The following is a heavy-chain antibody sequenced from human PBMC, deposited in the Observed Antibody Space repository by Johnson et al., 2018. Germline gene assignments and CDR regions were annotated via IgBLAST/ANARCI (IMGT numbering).Heavy chain of an antibody. CDR2: INPSVGST. Sequence: QVQLVQSGAEVKKPGASVTVSCKASGYTFTSYHVHLVRQAPGQGLECMGIINPSVGSTTYSQNLQRRDTVTRDTPTSTVYMEVNSLRSEDTAVYYCARASHSNNWYHYGLDVWGQGTTVTVSS. J-gene: IGHJ6*02. V-gene: IGHV1-46*04. CDR3: ARASHSNNWYHYGLDV. CDR1: GYTFTSYH. D-gene: IGHD6-13*01.